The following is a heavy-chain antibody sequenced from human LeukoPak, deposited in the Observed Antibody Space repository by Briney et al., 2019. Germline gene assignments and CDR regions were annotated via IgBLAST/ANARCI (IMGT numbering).Heavy chain of an antibody. CDR3: AKDREVYRLFDY. CDR2: ISGSGGGT. D-gene: IGHD2/OR15-2a*01. Sequence: GGSLRLSCAASGFTFSRHAMSWVRQAPGKGLEWVSSISGSGGGTYYADSVKGRFTICRDNSKNTLYLQLRSLRAEDTAVYYSAKDREVYRLFDYWGQGTLVAVSS. V-gene: IGHV3-23*01. CDR1: GFTFSRHA. J-gene: IGHJ4*02.